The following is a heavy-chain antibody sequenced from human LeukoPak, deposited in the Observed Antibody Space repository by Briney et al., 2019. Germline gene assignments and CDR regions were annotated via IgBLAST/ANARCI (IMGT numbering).Heavy chain of an antibody. CDR1: GGSISSYY. D-gene: IGHD3-22*01. J-gene: IGHJ4*02. Sequence: SETLSLTCTVSGGSISSYYWSWIRQPAGKGLEWIGRIYTSGNTNYNPSLKSRVTMSVDTSKNQFSLKLSSATAADTAVYYCARDMGVGWASSGYYYSDYWGQGTLVTVSS. CDR3: ARDMGVGWASSGYYYSDY. V-gene: IGHV4-4*07. CDR2: IYTSGNT.